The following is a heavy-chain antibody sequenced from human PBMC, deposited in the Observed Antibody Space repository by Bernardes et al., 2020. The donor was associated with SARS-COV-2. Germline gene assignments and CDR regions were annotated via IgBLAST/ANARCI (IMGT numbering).Heavy chain of an antibody. CDR1: GYTFTSYG. J-gene: IGHJ5*02. D-gene: IGHD5-12*01. CDR2: ISGDDGNT. V-gene: IGHV1-18*01. CDR3: ATVVGYSYGGGWFGP. Sequence: ASVKVSCKASGYTFTSYGISWVRQAPGQGLEWMGWISGDDGNTNYAQKFHGRVTMTTHTTTSTAYMELMSLRSDDTAVFYCATVVGYSYGGGWFGPWGQGTLVTVSS.